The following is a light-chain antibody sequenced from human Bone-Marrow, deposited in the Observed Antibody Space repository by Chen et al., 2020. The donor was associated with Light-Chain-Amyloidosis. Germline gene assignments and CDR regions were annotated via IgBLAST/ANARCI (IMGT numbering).Light chain of an antibody. CDR2: EVS. V-gene: IGLV2-8*01. J-gene: IGLJ3*02. CDR1: SSDVGGYTF. CDR3: SSYLGNNNWV. Sequence: QSALTQPPSASGSPGQSVTISCTGASSDVGGYTFVSWYQQHPGKAPKLMIHEVSTRPSGGPDRFSGSKSGNTASLTVSGLQAEDEADYYCSSYLGNNNWVFGGGTKLTVL.